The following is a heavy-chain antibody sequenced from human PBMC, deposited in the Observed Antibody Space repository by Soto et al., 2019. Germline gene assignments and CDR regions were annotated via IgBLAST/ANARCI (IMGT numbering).Heavy chain of an antibody. CDR1: GFTFSRYA. CDR3: AKQNFYDSSGTLDY. CDR2: ISGSGGST. Sequence: GSRRLSCACSGFTFSRYAMSWVRQAPGKGLEWVSAISGSGGSTYYADSVKGRFTISRDNSKNTLYLQMNSLRAEDTAVYYCAKQNFYDSSGTLDYWGQGTLVTVSS. V-gene: IGHV3-23*01. D-gene: IGHD3-22*01. J-gene: IGHJ4*02.